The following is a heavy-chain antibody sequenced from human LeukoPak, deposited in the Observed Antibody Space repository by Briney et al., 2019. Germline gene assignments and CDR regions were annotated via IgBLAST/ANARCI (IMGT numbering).Heavy chain of an antibody. CDR1: GGSISSGSYY. D-gene: IGHD2-2*01. J-gene: IGHJ3*02. V-gene: IGHV4-61*02. CDR3: ARAPPRGYQLLSTDAFDI. Sequence: PSQTLSLTCTVSGGSISSGSYYWSWIRQPAGKGLEWIGRIYTSGSTNYNPSLKSRVTISVDTSKNQFSLKLSSVTAADTAVYYCARAPPRGYQLLSTDAFDIWGQGTMVTVSS. CDR2: IYTSGST.